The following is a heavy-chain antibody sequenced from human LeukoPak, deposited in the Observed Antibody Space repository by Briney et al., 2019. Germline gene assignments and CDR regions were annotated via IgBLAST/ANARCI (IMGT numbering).Heavy chain of an antibody. V-gene: IGHV3-21*01. CDR1: GFTSSSYS. CDR2: ISSSSSYI. Sequence: GGSLRLSCAASGFTSSSYSMNSVRQAPGKGLEWVSSISSSSSYIYYADSMKGRFTISRDNAKNSLYLQMNSLRAEDTAVYYCARDNLYSSGWYYFDYWGQGTLVTVSS. CDR3: ARDNLYSSGWYYFDY. J-gene: IGHJ4*02. D-gene: IGHD6-19*01.